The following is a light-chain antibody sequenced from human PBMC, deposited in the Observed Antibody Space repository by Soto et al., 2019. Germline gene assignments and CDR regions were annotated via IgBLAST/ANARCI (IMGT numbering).Light chain of an antibody. CDR2: DVS. V-gene: IGKV3-11*01. CDR1: QSISSF. J-gene: IGKJ4*01. Sequence: EIVLTQSPATLSLSPWERATLSCRASQSISSFLAWYQQKPGQAPRLLIYDVSNRATDIPARFSASGSGTDFTLKISRVEAEDVGIYYCMQDVELPFTFGGGTKVDIK. CDR3: MQDVELPFT.